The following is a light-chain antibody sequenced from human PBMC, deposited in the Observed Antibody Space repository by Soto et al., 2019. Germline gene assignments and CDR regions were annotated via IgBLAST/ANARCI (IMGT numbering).Light chain of an antibody. V-gene: IGKV3-20*01. CDR3: QQYGTSPQT. CDR1: QTVSSSS. CDR2: GAS. J-gene: IGKJ1*01. Sequence: EIVMTQSPATLSVSPGERATLSCRASQTVSSSSLAWYQQKPGQAPRLLIYGASSRAAGIPARFSGSGSGTDLTLTISRLEPDDFAVYYCQQYGTSPQTFGHGTKVDIK.